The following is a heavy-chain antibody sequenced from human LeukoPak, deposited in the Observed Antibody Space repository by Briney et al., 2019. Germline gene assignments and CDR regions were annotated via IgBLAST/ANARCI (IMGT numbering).Heavy chain of an antibody. J-gene: IGHJ5*02. CDR2: IDPSDSYT. V-gene: IGHV5-10-1*01. CDR3: ARNGAAAAPEDWFDP. D-gene: IGHD6-13*01. Sequence: GESLKISCKGSGCSFTSYWISWVRQMPGKGLEWMGRIDPSDSYTNYSPSFQGHVTISADKSISTAYLQWSSLKASDTAMYYCARNGAAAAPEDWFDPWGQGTLVTVSS. CDR1: GCSFTSYW.